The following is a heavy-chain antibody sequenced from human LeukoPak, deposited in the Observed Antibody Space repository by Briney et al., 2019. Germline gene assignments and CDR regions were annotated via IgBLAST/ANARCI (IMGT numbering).Heavy chain of an antibody. CDR3: ARILGYCSSTSCYDTSDAFDI. CDR1: DGSISSYY. CDR2: IYYSGST. V-gene: IGHV4-59*01. J-gene: IGHJ3*02. Sequence: PSETLSLTCTVSDGSISSYYWSWIRQPPGKGLEWIGYIYYSGSTNYNPSLKSRVTISVDTSKNQFSLKLSSVTAADTAVYYCARILGYCSSTSCYDTSDAFDIWGQGTMVTVSS. D-gene: IGHD2-2*01.